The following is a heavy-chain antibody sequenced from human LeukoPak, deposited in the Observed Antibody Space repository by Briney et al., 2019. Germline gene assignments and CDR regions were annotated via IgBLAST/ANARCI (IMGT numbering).Heavy chain of an antibody. Sequence: RSGGSLRLSCAASGFTFSSYAMSWVRQAPGKGLEWVSAISGSGGSTYYADSVKGRFTISRDNSKNTLYLQMNSLRAEDTAVYYCANVDTAMVTHIFWGQGTLVTVSS. CDR2: ISGSGGST. CDR3: ANVDTAMVTHIF. J-gene: IGHJ4*02. CDR1: GFTFSSYA. V-gene: IGHV3-23*01. D-gene: IGHD5-18*01.